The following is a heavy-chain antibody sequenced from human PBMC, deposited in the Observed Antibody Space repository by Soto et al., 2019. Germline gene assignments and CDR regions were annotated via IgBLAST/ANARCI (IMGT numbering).Heavy chain of an antibody. Sequence: EVQLVESGGGLVQPGGSLRLSCAASGFTFSTYWMTWVCRPPGKGLEWVANLDQDGSERYYVDSVRGRFTISRDNAKNSLYLQMNSLRAEDTAVYYCVCGGNFFVYWGQGNLVTVSP. J-gene: IGHJ4*02. CDR2: LDQDGSER. CDR3: VCGGNFFVY. CDR1: GFTFSTYW. V-gene: IGHV3-7*01. D-gene: IGHD3-16*01.